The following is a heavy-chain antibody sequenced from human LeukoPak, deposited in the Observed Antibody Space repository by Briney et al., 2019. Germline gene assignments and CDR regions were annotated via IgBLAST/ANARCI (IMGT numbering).Heavy chain of an antibody. CDR2: IRYDGSNK. CDR3: AKQYSGRPGYMDV. J-gene: IGHJ6*03. V-gene: IGHV3-30*02. Sequence: GGSLRLSCAASGFTFSSYGMHWVRQAPGKGLEWVAFIRYDGSNKYYADSVKGRFTISRDHSKNTLYLQMNSLRAEDTAVYYSAKQYSGRPGYMDVWGKGTTVTVSS. CDR1: GFTFSSYG. D-gene: IGHD1-26*01.